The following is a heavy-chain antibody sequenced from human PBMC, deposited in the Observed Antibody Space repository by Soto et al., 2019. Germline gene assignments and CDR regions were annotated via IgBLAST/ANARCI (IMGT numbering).Heavy chain of an antibody. J-gene: IGHJ4*02. CDR1: GFTFSSYW. Sequence: EVQLVESGGGLVQPGGSLRLSCAASGFTFSSYWMSWVRQAPGKGLEWVANIKQDGSEKYYVDSVKGRFTISRDNAKNSLYLQMNSLRAEDTAVYYCARARYYDSSGFSYFDYWGQGTLVTVSS. CDR3: ARARYYDSSGFSYFDY. D-gene: IGHD3-22*01. CDR2: IKQDGSEK. V-gene: IGHV3-7*03.